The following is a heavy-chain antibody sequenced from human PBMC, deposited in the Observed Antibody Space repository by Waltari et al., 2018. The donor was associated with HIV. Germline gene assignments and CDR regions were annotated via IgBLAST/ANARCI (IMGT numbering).Heavy chain of an antibody. CDR3: ARAYYDFWSGTGSSGNWFDP. V-gene: IGHV4-61*02. J-gene: IGHJ5*02. D-gene: IGHD3-3*01. Sequence: QVQLQESGPGLVKPSQTLSLTCTVSGGSISSGSYYWSWIRQPAGKGLELIGRIYTSGSTNYTPSLKSRVTISVDTSKNQFSPKLRSVTAADTAVYYCARAYYDFWSGTGSSGNWFDPWGQGTLVTVSS. CDR2: IYTSGST. CDR1: GGSISSGSYY.